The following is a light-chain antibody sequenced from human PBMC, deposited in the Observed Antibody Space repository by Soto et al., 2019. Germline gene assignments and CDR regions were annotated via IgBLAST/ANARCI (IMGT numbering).Light chain of an antibody. V-gene: IGKV3-15*01. CDR2: GAS. J-gene: IGKJ5*01. CDR3: QQYNNWPPIT. Sequence: EIVMTQSPATLCVSPGERATLSCRPSQSVSSNLAWYQQKPGQAPRLLIYGASTRATGIPARFSGSGSGTEFTLTIRSLQSEDFAVYYCQQYNNWPPITFGQGTQLEIK. CDR1: QSVSSN.